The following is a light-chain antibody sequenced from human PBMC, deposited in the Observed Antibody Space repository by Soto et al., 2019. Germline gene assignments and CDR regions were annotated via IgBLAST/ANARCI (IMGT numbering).Light chain of an antibody. CDR1: QSVSSY. CDR3: QQRAKWPPLT. J-gene: IGKJ4*01. Sequence: EIVLTQSPATLSLSPGERATLSCRASQSVSSYLAWYQQKPGQAPRLLMYDVSNRAPGIPARFSGSGSGTDFTLTISSLEPEDSAVYYCQQRAKWPPLTFGGGTKVDIK. CDR2: DVS. V-gene: IGKV3-11*01.